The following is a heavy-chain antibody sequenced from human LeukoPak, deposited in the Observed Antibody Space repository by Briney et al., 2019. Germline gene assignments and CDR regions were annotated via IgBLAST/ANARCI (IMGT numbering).Heavy chain of an antibody. V-gene: IGHV4-31*03. Sequence: PSETLSLTCTVSGGSISSSSYYWGWIRQPPGKGLEWIGYIYYSGSTYYNPSLKSRVTISVDTSKNQFSLKLSSVTAADTAVYYCARDLSITMVRGVKRDGMDVWGQGTTVTVSS. CDR3: ARDLSITMVRGVKRDGMDV. CDR1: GGSISSSSYY. CDR2: IYYSGST. D-gene: IGHD3-10*01. J-gene: IGHJ6*02.